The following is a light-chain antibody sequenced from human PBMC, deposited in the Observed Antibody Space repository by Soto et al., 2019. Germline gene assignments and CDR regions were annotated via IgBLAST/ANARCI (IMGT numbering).Light chain of an antibody. CDR3: AAWDDSLSGWV. V-gene: IGLV1-47*01. Sequence: QSVLTQPPSASGTPGQRVTISCSGSSSNIGSNYVYWYQQFPGTAPKLLIYRNNQRPSGVPDRLSGSKSGTSASLAISGLRSEDEADYHCAAWDDSLSGWVFGGGTKLTVL. J-gene: IGLJ3*02. CDR2: RNN. CDR1: SSNIGSNY.